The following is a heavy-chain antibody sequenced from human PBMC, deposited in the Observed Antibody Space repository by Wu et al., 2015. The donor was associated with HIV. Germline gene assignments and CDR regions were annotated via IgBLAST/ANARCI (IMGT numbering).Heavy chain of an antibody. J-gene: IGHJ4*02. CDR2: INPNTGDT. CDR3: ASLGYCGSSRCYNGGY. CDR1: DYTFTTYY. Sequence: QVQLVQSVAEVKKPGASMKVSCKASDYTFTTYYIHWVRQAAGQGLEWMGWINPNTGDTKYAQKFQGRVTMTRDTSITTAYMNLSRLRSDDTAVYYCASLGYCGSSRCYNGGYWGQGTLVTVSS. D-gene: IGHD2-2*01. V-gene: IGHV1-2*02.